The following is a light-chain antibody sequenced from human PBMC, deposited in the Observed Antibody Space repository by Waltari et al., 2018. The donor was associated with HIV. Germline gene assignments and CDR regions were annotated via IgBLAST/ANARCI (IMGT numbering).Light chain of an antibody. CDR2: DVS. J-gene: IGLJ1*01. Sequence: QSALTQPRSVSGSPGQSVTISCTGTSSDVGGYNYVSWYQQHPGKAPKLMIYDVSKRPPGVPDRFSGPKSGNTASLTISGLQAVDEADYSCCSYAGSYSFYVFGAGTKVTVL. V-gene: IGLV2-11*01. CDR3: CSYAGSYSFYV. CDR1: SSDVGGYNY.